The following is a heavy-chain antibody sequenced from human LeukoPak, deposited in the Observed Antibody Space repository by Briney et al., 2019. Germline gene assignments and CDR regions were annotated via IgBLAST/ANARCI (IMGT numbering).Heavy chain of an antibody. Sequence: GGSLRLSCAASGFTFSSYSMSWVRQAPGKGLEWVSAISGSGGSTYYADSVKGRFTISRDNSKNTLYLQMNSLRAEDTAVYYCAKESLLVPAAIRYFDYWGQGTLVTVSS. CDR3: AKESLLVPAAIRYFDY. D-gene: IGHD2-2*02. J-gene: IGHJ4*02. V-gene: IGHV3-23*01. CDR1: GFTFSSYS. CDR2: ISGSGGST.